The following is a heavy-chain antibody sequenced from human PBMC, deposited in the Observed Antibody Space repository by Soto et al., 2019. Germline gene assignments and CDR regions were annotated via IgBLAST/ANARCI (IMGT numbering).Heavy chain of an antibody. V-gene: IGHV4-39*01. J-gene: IGHJ4*02. CDR2: IYYSGST. Sequence: SETLSLTCTVSGGSISSSSCYWGWIRQPPGKGLEWIGSIYYSGSTYYNPSLKSRVTISVDTSKNQFSLKLSSVTAADTAVYYCARPMVRGSYYFDYWGQGTLVTVSS. CDR3: ARPMVRGSYYFDY. D-gene: IGHD3-10*01. CDR1: GGSISSSSCY.